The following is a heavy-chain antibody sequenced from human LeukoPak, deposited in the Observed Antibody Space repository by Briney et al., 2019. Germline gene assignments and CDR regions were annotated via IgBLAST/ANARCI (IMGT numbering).Heavy chain of an antibody. J-gene: IGHJ6*03. V-gene: IGHV4-31*03. Sequence: SQTLSLTCTVSGGSISSGGYYWSWIRQHPGKGLEWIGYIYYSGSTYYNPSLKSRVTISVDTSKNQFSLKLSSVTAADTAVYYCARAAWGYSGYEYRYYYYYMDVWGKGATVTVSS. CDR1: GGSISSGGYY. D-gene: IGHD5-12*01. CDR3: ARAAWGYSGYEYRYYYYYMDV. CDR2: IYYSGST.